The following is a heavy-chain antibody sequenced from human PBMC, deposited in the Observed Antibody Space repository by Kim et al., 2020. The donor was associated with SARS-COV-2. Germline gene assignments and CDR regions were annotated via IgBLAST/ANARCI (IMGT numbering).Heavy chain of an antibody. D-gene: IGHD1-1*01. Sequence: YADAVKGRFTISRDNSKNTLYLQMNRLSAEDTAVYYCARPRGTSLQDYFESWGQGTPVTVSS. V-gene: IGHV3-53*01. CDR3: ARPRGTSLQDYFES. J-gene: IGHJ4*02.